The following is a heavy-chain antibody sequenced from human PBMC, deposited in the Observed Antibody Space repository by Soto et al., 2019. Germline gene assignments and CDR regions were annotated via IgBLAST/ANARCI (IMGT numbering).Heavy chain of an antibody. CDR2: ISWNSNSI. CDR1: GFTLESYA. D-gene: IGHD6-19*01. J-gene: IGHJ5*02. CDR3: AKGIEHWLSNWFDP. V-gene: IGHV3-9*01. Sequence: GGSLRLSCEASGFTLESYAMHWIRQAPGKGLEWVSGISWNSNSIGYADSVKGRFTISRDNAKNSLYLQMNSLRVEDTAFYYCAKGIEHWLSNWFDPWGQGTLVTVSS.